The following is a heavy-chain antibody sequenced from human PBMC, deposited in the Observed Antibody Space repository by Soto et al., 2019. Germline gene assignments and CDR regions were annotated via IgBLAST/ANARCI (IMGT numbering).Heavy chain of an antibody. Sequence: QVQLVESGGGVVQPGRSLRLSCAASGFTFSSYGMHWVCQAPGKGLEWVAVISYDGSNKYYADSVKGRFTISRDNSKNTLYLQMNSLRAEDTAVYYCAKGMRFGEEHYYGMDVWGQGTTVTVSS. D-gene: IGHD3-10*01. CDR1: GFTFSSYG. CDR2: ISYDGSNK. J-gene: IGHJ6*02. CDR3: AKGMRFGEEHYYGMDV. V-gene: IGHV3-30*18.